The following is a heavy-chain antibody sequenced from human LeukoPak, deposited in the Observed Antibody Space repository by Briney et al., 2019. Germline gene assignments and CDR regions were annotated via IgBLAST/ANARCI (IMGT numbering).Heavy chain of an antibody. CDR1: GYTFTSYA. Sequence: GASVKVSCKASGYTFTSYAMHWVRQAPGERLEWMGWINAGNGNTKYSQKFQGRVTITRDTSASTAYMELSSLRSEDTAVYYCARATGIAVAGLGFDYWGQGTLVTVSP. CDR3: ARATGIAVAGLGFDY. V-gene: IGHV1-3*01. J-gene: IGHJ4*02. CDR2: INAGNGNT. D-gene: IGHD6-19*01.